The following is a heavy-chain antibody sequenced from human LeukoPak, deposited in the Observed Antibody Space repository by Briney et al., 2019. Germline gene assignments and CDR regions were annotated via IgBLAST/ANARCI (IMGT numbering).Heavy chain of an antibody. CDR1: GFTFSNYS. CDR3: ARQLITMVRGVINN. Sequence: GGSLRLSCAASGFTFSNYSMNWVRQAPGKGLEWVSCISSSSYIYYADSVKGRFTISRDNAKNSLYLQMNSLRAEDTAVYYCARQLITMVRGVINNWGQGTLVTVSS. J-gene: IGHJ4*02. CDR2: ISSSSYI. V-gene: IGHV3-21*01. D-gene: IGHD3-10*01.